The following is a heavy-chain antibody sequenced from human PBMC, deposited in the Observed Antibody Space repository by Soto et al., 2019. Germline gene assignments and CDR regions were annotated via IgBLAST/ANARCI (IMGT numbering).Heavy chain of an antibody. J-gene: IGHJ2*01. CDR2: IGTAGDT. CDR1: GFTFSSYD. D-gene: IGHD6-13*01. V-gene: IGHV3-13*01. CDR3: ARAPPYTSSWFNWYFDL. Sequence: LRLSCAASGFTFSSYDMHWVRQATGKGLEWVSGIGTAGDTNYAGSVKGRFTIPRENAKNSLYLQMNSLRAGDTAVYYCARAPPYTSSWFNWYFDLWGRGTLVTVSS.